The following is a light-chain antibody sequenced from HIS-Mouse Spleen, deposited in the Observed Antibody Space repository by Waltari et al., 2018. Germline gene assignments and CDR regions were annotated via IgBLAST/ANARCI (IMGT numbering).Light chain of an antibody. J-gene: IGLJ1*01. CDR3: SSYTSSSTF. V-gene: IGLV2-14*01. Sequence: QSALTPPASASGSPPQSITTPCTGTSSVVVGYYYPPWYQQHPGKAPKLMIYEVSNRPSGVSNRFSGSKSGNTASLTISGLQAEDEADYYCSSYTSSSTFFGTGTKVTVL. CDR1: SSVVVGYYY. CDR2: EVS.